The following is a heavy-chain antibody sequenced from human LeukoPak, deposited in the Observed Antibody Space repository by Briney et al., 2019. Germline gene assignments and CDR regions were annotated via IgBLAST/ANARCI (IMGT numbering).Heavy chain of an antibody. CDR3: ARDLPSTIYYGSGSYNDY. D-gene: IGHD3-10*01. CDR2: ISAYNGNT. V-gene: IGHV1-18*01. J-gene: IGHJ4*02. Sequence: ASVKVSCKASGYTFTSYGISWVRQAPGQGLEWVGWISAYNGNTNYAQKLQGRVTMTTDTSTSTAYMELRSLRSDDTAVYYCARDLPSTIYYGSGSYNDYWGQGTLVTVSS. CDR1: GYTFTSYG.